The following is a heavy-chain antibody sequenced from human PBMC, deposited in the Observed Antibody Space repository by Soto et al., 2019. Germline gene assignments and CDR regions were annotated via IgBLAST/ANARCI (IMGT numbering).Heavy chain of an antibody. CDR2: IHYSGLT. J-gene: IGHJ6*02. V-gene: IGHV4-31*11. Sequence: TLSLTCAASGGSITSGASYWTWIRQHPVKGLECIAYIHYSGLTYYNPSLKSRVTISVDTSKNRFSLKLSSVTAADTAVYYCARTRATVTSYYYGMDVWGQGTTVTVSS. CDR3: ARTRATVTSYYYGMDV. CDR1: GGSITSGASY. D-gene: IGHD4-17*01.